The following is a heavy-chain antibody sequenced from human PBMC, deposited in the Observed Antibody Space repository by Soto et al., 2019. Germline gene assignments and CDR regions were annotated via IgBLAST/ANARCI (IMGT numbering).Heavy chain of an antibody. D-gene: IGHD1-26*01. CDR3: DGSDF. CDR2: ISGDGSGT. V-gene: IGHV3-23*01. Sequence: PGGSLRLSCAASGFTFSAYAMSWARQAPGKGLEWVSTISGDGSGTHYADSVRGRFTISRDNSKSTLFLQMESLRVEDTAIYYCDGSDFWGQGTLVIVSS. J-gene: IGHJ4*02. CDR1: GFTFSAYA.